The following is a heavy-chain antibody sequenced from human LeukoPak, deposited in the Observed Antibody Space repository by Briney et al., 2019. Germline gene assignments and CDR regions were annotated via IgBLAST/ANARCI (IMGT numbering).Heavy chain of an antibody. CDR2: IIPILGIA. D-gene: IGHD1-14*01. V-gene: IGHV1-69*04. CDR1: GGTFSSYA. CDR3: ARSEAPEDAFDI. Sequence: ASVKVSCKASGGTFSSYAISWVRQAPGQGLEWMGRIIPILGIANYAQKFQGRVTITADESTSTAYMELSSLRSEDTAVYYCARSEAPEDAFDIWGQGTMVTVSS. J-gene: IGHJ3*02.